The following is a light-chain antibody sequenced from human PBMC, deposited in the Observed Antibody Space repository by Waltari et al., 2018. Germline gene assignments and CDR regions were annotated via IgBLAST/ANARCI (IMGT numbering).Light chain of an antibody. CDR1: QNVNNY. V-gene: IGKV3-20*01. Sequence: EIVLTQSPAPLSLSPGARATLSCSASQNVNNYLAWYQQKAGPSPRLLMYGASSRATDIPDRFSGSGSGTDFSLSISRLEPEDFAVYFCQQYGTSPLTFGGGTKVEI. J-gene: IGKJ4*01. CDR2: GAS. CDR3: QQYGTSPLT.